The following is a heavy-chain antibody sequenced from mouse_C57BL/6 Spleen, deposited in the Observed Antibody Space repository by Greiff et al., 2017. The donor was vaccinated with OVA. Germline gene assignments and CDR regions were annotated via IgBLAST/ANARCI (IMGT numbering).Heavy chain of an antibody. D-gene: IGHD2-1*01. CDR1: GYAFSSYW. Sequence: VQLQQSGAELVKPGASVKISCKASGYAFSSYWMNWVKQRPGKGLEWIGQIYPGDGDTNYNGKFKGKATLTADKSSSTAYMQLSSLTSEDSAVYFCARKGSYGNYFDYWGQGTTLTVSS. J-gene: IGHJ2*01. CDR2: IYPGDGDT. CDR3: ARKGSYGNYFDY. V-gene: IGHV1-80*01.